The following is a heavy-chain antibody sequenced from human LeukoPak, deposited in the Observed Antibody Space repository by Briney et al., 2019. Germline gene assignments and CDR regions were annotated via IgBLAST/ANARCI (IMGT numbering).Heavy chain of an antibody. Sequence: PGGSLRLSCAASGFTFSSYCMSWVRQAPGKGLEWISSISCSCGSTYYADSVKGRFTISRDNSKNTLYLQMNSLRAEDTAVYYCAKDYKGVWLAYGSGSLESDYWGQGTLVAVSS. V-gene: IGHV3-23*01. J-gene: IGHJ4*02. CDR1: GFTFSSYC. CDR3: AKDYKGVWLAYGSGSLESDY. CDR2: ISCSCGST. D-gene: IGHD3-10*01.